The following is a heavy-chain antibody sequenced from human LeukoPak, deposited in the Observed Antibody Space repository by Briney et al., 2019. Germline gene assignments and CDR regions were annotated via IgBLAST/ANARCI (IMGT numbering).Heavy chain of an antibody. CDR2: SKSKTDGGTT. CDR1: GFTLSNAW. D-gene: IGHD6-13*01. Sequence: GSLRLSCAASGFTLSNAWMSWGRQAPGRGLEGVGRSKSKTDGGTTDYAAPVKGRFTISRDDSKNTLYLQMNSLRAEDTAVYYCAKVSGIAAAGTGYSYYYMAVWGKGTTVTISS. J-gene: IGHJ6*03. CDR3: AKVSGIAAAGTGYSYYYMAV. V-gene: IGHV3-15*01.